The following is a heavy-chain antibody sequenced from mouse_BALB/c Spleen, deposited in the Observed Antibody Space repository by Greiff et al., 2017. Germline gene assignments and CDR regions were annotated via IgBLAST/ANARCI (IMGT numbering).Heavy chain of an antibody. V-gene: IGHV1S22*01. CDR1: GYTFTSYW. Sequence: LQQPGSELVRPGASVKLSCKASGYTFTSYWMHWVKQRPGQGLEWIGNIYPGSGSTNYDEKFKSKATLTVDTSSSTAYMQLSSLTSEDSAVYYCTREVRPFYAMDYWGQGTSVTVSA. CDR3: TREVRPFYAMDY. D-gene: IGHD2-14*01. J-gene: IGHJ4*01. CDR2: IYPGSGST.